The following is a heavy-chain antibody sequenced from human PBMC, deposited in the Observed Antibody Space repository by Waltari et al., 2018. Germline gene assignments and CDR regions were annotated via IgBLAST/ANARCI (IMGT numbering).Heavy chain of an antibody. D-gene: IGHD4-17*01. CDR3: ARGYGDQTSYYYYGMDV. CDR1: GGSISSYY. CDR2: IYYSGST. Sequence: QVQLQESGPGLVKPSETLSLTCTVSGGSISSYYWSWIRQPPGKGLEWIGYIYYSGSTNYHPSLKSRVTISVDTSKSQFSLKLSSVTAADTAVYYCARGYGDQTSYYYYGMDVWGQGTTVTVSS. J-gene: IGHJ6*02. V-gene: IGHV4-59*01.